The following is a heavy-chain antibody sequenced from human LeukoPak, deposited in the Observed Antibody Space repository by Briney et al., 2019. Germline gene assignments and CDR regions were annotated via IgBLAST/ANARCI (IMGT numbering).Heavy chain of an antibody. V-gene: IGHV1-69*05. Sequence: ASVKVSCKASGGTFSSYAISWVRQAPGQGLEWMGRIIPIFGTANYAQKLQGRVTMTTDTSTSTAYMELRSLRSDDTAVYYCARVRGGSYYFDYWGQGTLVTVSS. CDR2: IIPIFGTA. J-gene: IGHJ4*02. CDR1: GGTFSSYA. CDR3: ARVRGGSYYFDY. D-gene: IGHD2-15*01.